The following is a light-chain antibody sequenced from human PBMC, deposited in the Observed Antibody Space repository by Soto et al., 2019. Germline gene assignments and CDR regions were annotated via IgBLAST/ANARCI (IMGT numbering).Light chain of an antibody. Sequence: EIVLTQSPDTLSLSPGERATLSCGASQSVGSSYLAWYQQRPGQAPRLLIYGTSSRATGIPDRFSGSGSGAAFSLNISRLEPEDFAVYYCQQYGSSPFTCGPGTKVDIK. J-gene: IGKJ3*01. CDR3: QQYGSSPFT. CDR1: QSVGSSY. V-gene: IGKV3-20*01. CDR2: GTS.